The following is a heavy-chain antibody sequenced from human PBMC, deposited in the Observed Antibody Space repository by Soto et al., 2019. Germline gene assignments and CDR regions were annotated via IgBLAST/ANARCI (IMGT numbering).Heavy chain of an antibody. CDR2: IYTGGST. V-gene: IGHV3-66*01. CDR1: GFTVSSNY. J-gene: IGHJ4*02. D-gene: IGHD6-25*01. Sequence: GGSLRLSCAASGFTVSSNYMNWVRQAPGKGLEWVSVIYTGGSTNYADSVRGRFTISRDNSKNTLYLQMNSLRAEDTAVYYCARALWSAAAFWGQGTQVTVSS. CDR3: ARALWSAAAF.